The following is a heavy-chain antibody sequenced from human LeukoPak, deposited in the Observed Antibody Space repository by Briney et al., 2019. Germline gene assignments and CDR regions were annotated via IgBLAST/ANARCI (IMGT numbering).Heavy chain of an antibody. CDR3: ASHLGYCSSTSCYRYYYYYYYMDV. CDR1: GGTFSSYT. V-gene: IGHV1-69*02. D-gene: IGHD2-2*02. J-gene: IGHJ6*03. Sequence: GASVEVSCKASGGTFSSYTISWVRQAPGQGLEWMGRIIPILGIANYAQKFQGRVTITADKSTSTAYMELSSLRSEDTAVYYCASHLGYCSSTSCYRYYYYYYYMDVWGKGTTVTVSS. CDR2: IIPILGIA.